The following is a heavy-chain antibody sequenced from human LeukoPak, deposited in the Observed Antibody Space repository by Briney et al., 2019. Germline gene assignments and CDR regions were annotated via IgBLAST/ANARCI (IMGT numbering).Heavy chain of an antibody. Sequence: GGSLRLSCTASGFTFSRHWISWVRQTPGKGLEWVANIKEDGSEQYYVDSVKGRFTISRDNSKNMLYLQMNSLRAEDTAVYYCAYMRGLYYGIDYWGQGTLVTVSS. CDR2: IKEDGSEQ. V-gene: IGHV3-7*03. CDR1: GFTFSRHW. CDR3: AYMRGLYYGIDY. D-gene: IGHD3-10*01. J-gene: IGHJ4*02.